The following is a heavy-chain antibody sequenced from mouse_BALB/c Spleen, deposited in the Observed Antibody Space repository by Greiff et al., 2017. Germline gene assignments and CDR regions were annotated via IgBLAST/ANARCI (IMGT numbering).Heavy chain of an antibody. CDR1: GSNIKDYY. J-gene: IGHJ4*01. CDR2: IDPENGNT. V-gene: IGHV14-1*02. Sequence: EVKLLESGAELVRPGALVKLSCKASGSNIKDYYMHWVKQRPEQGLEWIGWIDPENGNTIYDPKFQGKASITADTSSNTAYLQLSSLTSEDTAVYYCARRDGYDGAMDYWGQGTSVTVSS. D-gene: IGHD2-2*01. CDR3: ARRDGYDGAMDY.